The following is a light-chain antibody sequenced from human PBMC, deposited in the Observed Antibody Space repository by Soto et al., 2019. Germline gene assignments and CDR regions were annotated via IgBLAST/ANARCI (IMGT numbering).Light chain of an antibody. CDR2: SNN. CDR1: SSNIGSNT. CDR3: AAWDDSLNGVV. Sequence: QSVLTQPPSASGTPGQRVTISCSGSSSNIGSNTVNWYQQVPGTAPKLLIYSNNQRPSGVPDRFSGAKSDTSVSLAISGLPSEDEADDYCAAWDDSLNGVVFGGGTKLTVL. V-gene: IGLV1-44*01. J-gene: IGLJ2*01.